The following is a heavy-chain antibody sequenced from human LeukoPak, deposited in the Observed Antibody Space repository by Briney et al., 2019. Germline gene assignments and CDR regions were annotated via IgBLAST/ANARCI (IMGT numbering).Heavy chain of an antibody. D-gene: IGHD3-16*01. CDR2: MNQDGSEK. V-gene: IGHV3-7*01. CDR3: ATYTHWVAGDV. Sequence: GGSLRLFCAASGFTFSESWMSWVRQAPGKGLEWVANMNQDGSEKDYVDSVKGRFTISRDNARESLYLQMSSLRAEGTAVYYCATYTHWVAGDVWGHGTTVTVSS. J-gene: IGHJ6*02. CDR1: GFTFSESW.